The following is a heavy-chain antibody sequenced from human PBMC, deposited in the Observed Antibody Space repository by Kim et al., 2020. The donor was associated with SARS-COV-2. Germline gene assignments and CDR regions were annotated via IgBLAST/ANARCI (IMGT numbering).Heavy chain of an antibody. CDR2: IYYSGST. J-gene: IGHJ3*02. V-gene: IGHV4-39*01. CDR1: GGSISSSSYY. Sequence: SETLSLTCTVSGGSISSSSYYWGWIRQPPGKGLEWIGSIYYSGSTYYNPSLKSRVTISVDTSKNQFSLKLSSVTAADTAVYYCARQRYFDWLFPHDAFDIWGQGTMVTVSS. D-gene: IGHD3-9*01. CDR3: ARQRYFDWLFPHDAFDI.